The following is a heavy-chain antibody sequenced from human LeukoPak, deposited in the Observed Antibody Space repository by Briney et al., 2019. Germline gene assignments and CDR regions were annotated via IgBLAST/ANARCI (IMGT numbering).Heavy chain of an antibody. CDR3: ARAPGDYSYAFDI. CDR1: GFTFSSYG. D-gene: IGHD4-17*01. Sequence: GGSLRLSCAASGFTFSSYGMHWVRQAPGKGLEWVAFIRYDGSNKYYADSVKGRFTISRDNSKNTLYLQMNSLRAEDTAVYYCARAPGDYSYAFDIWGQGTMVTVSS. J-gene: IGHJ3*02. V-gene: IGHV3-30*02. CDR2: IRYDGSNK.